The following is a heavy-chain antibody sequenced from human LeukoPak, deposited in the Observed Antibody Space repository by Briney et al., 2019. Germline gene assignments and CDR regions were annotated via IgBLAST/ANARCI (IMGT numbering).Heavy chain of an antibody. V-gene: IGHV4-59*01. CDR3: ARGVTGTTEDY. Sequence: PSETLSLTCTVSGGSISSYYWSWIRQPPGKGLEWIGYIYYSGSTNYNPSLKSRVTISVDTSKNQFSLKLSSVTAADTAVYYCARGVTGTTEDYWGQGTLVSVSS. CDR1: GGSISSYY. D-gene: IGHD1-14*01. CDR2: IYYSGST. J-gene: IGHJ4*02.